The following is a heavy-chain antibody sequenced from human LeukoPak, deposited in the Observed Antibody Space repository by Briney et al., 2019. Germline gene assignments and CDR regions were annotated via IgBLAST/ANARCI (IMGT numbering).Heavy chain of an antibody. D-gene: IGHD6-13*01. CDR1: GGTFSSYS. V-gene: IGHV1-69*01. J-gene: IGHJ5*02. CDR2: IIPIFNTA. Sequence: SVKVSCKASGGTFSSYSISWVRQAPGQGLEWMGGIIPIFNTAHYAQTFQGRVTITADESTSTAYMELNSLRSEDTAVYYCARDEQDSSSWYACWFDPWGQGTLVTVSS. CDR3: ARDEQDSSSWYACWFDP.